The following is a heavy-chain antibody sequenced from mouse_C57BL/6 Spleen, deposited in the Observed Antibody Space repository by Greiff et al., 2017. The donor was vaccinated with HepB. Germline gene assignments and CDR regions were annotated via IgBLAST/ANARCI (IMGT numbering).Heavy chain of an antibody. CDR2: IYPGSGST. CDR1: GYTFTSYW. V-gene: IGHV1-55*01. J-gene: IGHJ4*01. Sequence: QVQLQQPGAELVKPGASVKMSCKASGYTFTSYWITWVKQRPGQGLEWIGDIYPGSGSTNYNEKFKSKATLTVDTSSSTAYMQLSILTSEYSAVYYCAREDGYYSWYAMDYWGQGTSVTVSS. CDR3: AREDGYYSWYAMDY. D-gene: IGHD2-3*01.